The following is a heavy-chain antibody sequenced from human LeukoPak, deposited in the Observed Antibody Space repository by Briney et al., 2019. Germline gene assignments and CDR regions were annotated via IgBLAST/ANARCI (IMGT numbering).Heavy chain of an antibody. Sequence: SGTLSLTCAVSGGSISSSNWWSWVRQPPGEGLEWIGEIYHSGSTNYNPSLKSRVTISVDKSKNQFSLKLSSVTAADTAVYYCARVPVEAVAPYYYYYGMDVWGQGTTVTVSS. CDR2: IYHSGST. CDR1: GGSISSSNW. V-gene: IGHV4-4*02. CDR3: ARVPVEAVAPYYYYYGMDV. J-gene: IGHJ6*02. D-gene: IGHD6-19*01.